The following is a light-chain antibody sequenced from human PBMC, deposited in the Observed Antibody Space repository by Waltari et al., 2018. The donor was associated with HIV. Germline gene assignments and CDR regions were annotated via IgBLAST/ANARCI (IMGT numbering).Light chain of an antibody. Sequence: QSALTQPASVSGSPGQSITISCTGTNSDVGGYNFVSWYQQHPGKAPKLMIYEVTNRPSGLSNRFSGSKSGNTASLTISGLQAEDEADYYCTSYTSNNTLMFVGGTKVTVL. J-gene: IGLJ3*02. CDR3: TSYTSNNTLM. CDR1: NSDVGGYNF. CDR2: EVT. V-gene: IGLV2-14*01.